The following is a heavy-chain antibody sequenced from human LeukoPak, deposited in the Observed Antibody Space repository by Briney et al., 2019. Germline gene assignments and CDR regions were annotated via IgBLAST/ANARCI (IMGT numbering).Heavy chain of an antibody. V-gene: IGHV3-7*04. D-gene: IGHD1-26*01. CDR2: IKQNGSEK. Sequence: PGGSLRLSCAASGSTFSLYCMSWVRQAPGKGLEWVSNIKQNGSEKYYVDSVKGRFTISRDNAKNSLYLQMNSLRAEDTAVYYCARGRSWSYVRGFDYWGQGTLVTVSS. CDR1: GSTFSLYC. CDR3: ARGRSWSYVRGFDY. J-gene: IGHJ4*02.